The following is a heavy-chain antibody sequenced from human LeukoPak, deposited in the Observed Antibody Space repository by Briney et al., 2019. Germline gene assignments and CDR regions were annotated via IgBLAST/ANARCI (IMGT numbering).Heavy chain of an antibody. J-gene: IGHJ4*02. V-gene: IGHV3-7*05. CDR2: IKQDGSEK. D-gene: IGHD5-18*01. Sequence: GGSLRLSCVASGFTFSSYWMSWVRQAPGKGLEWVANIKQDGSEKYYVDSVKGRFTISRDNAKNSLYLQMNGLRAEDTAVYYCAREAGIPPSTQQWPTSVDYWGQGTLVTVSS. CDR3: AREAGIPPSTQQWPTSVDY. CDR1: GFTFSSYW.